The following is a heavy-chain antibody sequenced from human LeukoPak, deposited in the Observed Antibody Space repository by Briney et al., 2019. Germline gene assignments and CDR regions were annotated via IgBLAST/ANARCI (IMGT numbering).Heavy chain of an antibody. CDR3: ARVGFGELLVWAAFDI. CDR1: GGTFSSYA. CDR2: IIPIFGTA. V-gene: IGHV1-69*06. Sequence: SVKVSCKASGGTFSSYAISWVRQAPGQGLEWMGGIIPIFGTANYAQKFQGRVTITADKSTSTAYMELSSLRSEDTAVYYCARVGFGELLVWAAFDIWGQGTMVTVSS. D-gene: IGHD3-10*01. J-gene: IGHJ3*02.